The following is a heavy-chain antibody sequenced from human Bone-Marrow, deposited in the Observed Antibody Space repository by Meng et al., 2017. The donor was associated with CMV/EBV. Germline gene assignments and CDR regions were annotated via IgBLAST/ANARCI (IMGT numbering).Heavy chain of an antibody. CDR2: ISYDGSNK. J-gene: IGHJ4*02. CDR1: GFTFSSYA. CDR3: ARELTGFDY. Sequence: GGSLRLSCAASGFTFSSYAMHWVRQAPGRGLEWVAVISYDGSNKYYADSVKGRFTISRDNSKNTLYLQMNSLRAEDTAVYYCARELTGFDYWSQGTLVTVYS. V-gene: IGHV3-30-3*01. D-gene: IGHD3-9*01.